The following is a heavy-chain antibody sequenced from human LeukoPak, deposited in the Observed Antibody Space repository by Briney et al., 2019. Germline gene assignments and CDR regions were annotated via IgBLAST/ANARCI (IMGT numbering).Heavy chain of an antibody. CDR2: FGDGGGST. J-gene: IGHJ3*02. CDR1: GFTFNNYA. CDR3: AKVGGYFDSYDAFDI. D-gene: IGHD3-9*01. Sequence: GGPLRLSCAASGFTFNNYAMNWVRQAPGKGLEWVSGFGDGGGSTYYADSVNGRFTISRDNSKNTLYLQMNSLRAEDTAVYYCAKVGGYFDSYDAFDIWGQGTMVTVSS. V-gene: IGHV3-23*01.